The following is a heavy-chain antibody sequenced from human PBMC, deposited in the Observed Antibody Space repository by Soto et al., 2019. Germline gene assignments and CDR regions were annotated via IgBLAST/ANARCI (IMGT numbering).Heavy chain of an antibody. V-gene: IGHV1-2*02. CDR2: INPNSGDT. CDR1: GYTFTGYY. J-gene: IGHJ6*02. D-gene: IGHD1-26*01. Sequence: ASVKVSCKASGYTFTGYYVHWVRQAPGQGLEWMGWINPNSGDTYLAQRFQGRVTMNRDTSIGTAYMELRGLASDDTAEYYCAKGGAIVAAGTRVYLYNAMDVWGQGTTVTVSS. CDR3: AKGGAIVAAGTRVYLYNAMDV.